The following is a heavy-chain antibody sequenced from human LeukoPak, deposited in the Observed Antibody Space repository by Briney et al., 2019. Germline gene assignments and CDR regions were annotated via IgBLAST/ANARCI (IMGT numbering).Heavy chain of an antibody. CDR3: AAANYFDC. CDR1: EFTFGNSW. V-gene: IGHV3-7*01. CDR2: IKPDGSEK. J-gene: IGHJ4*02. Sequence: GGSLRLSCAASEFTFGNSWMSWVRQAPGKGLEWVATIKPDGSEKYYVDSVKGRFTISRDNAKNSLYLQMSSLRAEDTAVYYCAAANYFDCWGQGTLVTVSS.